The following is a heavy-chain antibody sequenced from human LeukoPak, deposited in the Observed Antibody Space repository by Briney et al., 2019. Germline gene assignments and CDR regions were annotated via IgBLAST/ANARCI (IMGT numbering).Heavy chain of an antibody. CDR1: GYTFTSYG. D-gene: IGHD3-9*01. CDR2: ISAYNGST. Sequence: ASVKVSCKASGYTFTSYGIIWVRQAPGQGLEWMGWISAYNGSTNYAQKLQGRVTMTTDTSTSTAYMELRSLRSDDTAAYYCARGQEYFDWLPFQNYYYGMDVWGQGTTVTVSS. CDR3: ARGQEYFDWLPFQNYYYGMDV. V-gene: IGHV1-18*01. J-gene: IGHJ6*02.